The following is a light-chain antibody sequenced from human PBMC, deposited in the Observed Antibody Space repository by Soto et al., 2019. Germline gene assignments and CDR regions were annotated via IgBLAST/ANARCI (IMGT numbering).Light chain of an antibody. J-gene: IGKJ1*01. V-gene: IGKV1-27*01. CDR3: QKNNAVPWT. CDR1: QGISTF. CDR2: GGF. Sequence: DIQMTQSPSSLSASVGDRITITCRASQGISTFLAWYQQKPGKVPKLLIYGGFTLQSGVPSRFSGSGSGTDFTLTISSVQPEDVATYFCQKNNAVPWTFGQGTKVEIK.